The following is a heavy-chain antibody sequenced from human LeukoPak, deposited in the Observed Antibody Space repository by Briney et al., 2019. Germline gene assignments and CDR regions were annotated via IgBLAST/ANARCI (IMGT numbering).Heavy chain of an antibody. V-gene: IGHV1-2*02. J-gene: IGHJ6*03. CDR3: ARDIVVVPAAIQARPLYYYYYMDV. D-gene: IGHD2-2*02. CDR1: GYTFTGYY. CDR2: INPNSGGT. Sequence: ASVKVSCKASGYTFTGYYMHWVRQAPGQGLEWMGWINPNSGGTNYAQKFQGRVTMTRDTSISTAYMELSRLRSDDTAVYYCARDIVVVPAAIQARPLYYYYYMDVWGKGTTVTVSS.